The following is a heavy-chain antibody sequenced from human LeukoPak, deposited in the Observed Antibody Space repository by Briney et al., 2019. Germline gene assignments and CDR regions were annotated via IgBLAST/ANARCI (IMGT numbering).Heavy chain of an antibody. CDR3: ASGGALWFGELAPPLDY. CDR2: IIPIFGTA. D-gene: IGHD3-10*01. CDR1: GGTFSSYA. Sequence: SVKVSCKASGGTFSSYAISWVRQAPGQGLEWMGGIIPIFGTANYAQKFQGRVTITADESTSTAYMELSSLRSEDTAVYYCASGGALWFGELAPPLDYWGQGTLVTVSS. J-gene: IGHJ4*02. V-gene: IGHV1-69*13.